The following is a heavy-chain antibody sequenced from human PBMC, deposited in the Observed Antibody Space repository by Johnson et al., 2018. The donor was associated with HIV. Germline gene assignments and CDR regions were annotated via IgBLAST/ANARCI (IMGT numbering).Heavy chain of an antibody. CDR3: AKPYYDFWSGSGGAFDI. J-gene: IGHJ3*02. Sequence: QVQVVESGGGVVQPGKSLRLSCAASGFTFSGYAIHWVRQAPGKGLEWVAVIWYDGSNKYYADSVKGRFTISRDNSKNTIYLQMNSLRVEDTAVYYCAKPYYDFWSGSGGAFDIWGQGTMVTVSS. CDR1: GFTFSGYA. V-gene: IGHV3-33*06. D-gene: IGHD3-3*01. CDR2: IWYDGSNK.